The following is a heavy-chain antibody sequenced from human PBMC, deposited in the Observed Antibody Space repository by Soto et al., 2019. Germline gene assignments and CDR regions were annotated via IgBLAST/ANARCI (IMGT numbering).Heavy chain of an antibody. J-gene: IGHJ2*01. Sequence: GGSLRLSCAASGFTFSSYAMSWVRQAPGKGLEWVSAITGSGDSTYHADSVKGRFTVYRDNSKNTLYLQMNSLRAEDTAVYYCAKDTVTTGWYFDLWGRGTLVTVS. CDR3: AKDTVTTGWYFDL. CDR2: ITGSGDST. CDR1: GFTFSSYA. D-gene: IGHD4-17*01. V-gene: IGHV3-23*01.